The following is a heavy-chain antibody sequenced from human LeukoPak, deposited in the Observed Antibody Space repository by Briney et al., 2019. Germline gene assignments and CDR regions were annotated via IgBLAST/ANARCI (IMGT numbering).Heavy chain of an antibody. CDR1: GVTFSSYW. Sequence: GGSLRLSCAASGVTFSSYWMSWVRQAPGRGLEWVANIKQDGSEQYYVDSVKGRFTISRDNAKNSLCLQMNSLRAEDTAVYYCTRSELSQADYWGQGTLVTVSS. CDR2: IKQDGSEQ. CDR3: TRSELSQADY. D-gene: IGHD1-26*01. J-gene: IGHJ4*02. V-gene: IGHV3-7*01.